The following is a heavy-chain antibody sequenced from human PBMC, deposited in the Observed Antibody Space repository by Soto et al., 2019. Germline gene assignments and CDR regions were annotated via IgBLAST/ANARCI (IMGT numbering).Heavy chain of an antibody. Sequence: GGALRLFCAVSGFTVSTYAMHWVRQAPGKGLEWVAVISYDGSNTYYADSVKGRFTISRDNMLYLQMNSLRAEDTAVYYCARDQGRSITCQLDYWCHGPLFPVSP. D-gene: IGHD2-2*01. V-gene: IGHV3-30-3*01. J-gene: IGHJ4*01. CDR1: GFTVSTYA. CDR2: ISYDGSNT. CDR3: ARDQGRSITCQLDY.